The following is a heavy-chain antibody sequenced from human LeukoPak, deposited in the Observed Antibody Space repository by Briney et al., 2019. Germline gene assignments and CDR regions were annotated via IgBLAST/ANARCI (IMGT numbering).Heavy chain of an antibody. J-gene: IGHJ4*02. CDR1: GYTFTGYY. V-gene: IGHV1-46*01. Sequence: GASVKVSCKASGYTFTGYYMHWVRQAPGQGLEWMGIINPSGGSTSYAQKFQGRVTMTRDTSTSTVYMELSSLRSEDTAVYYCARDIEQQYYFDYWGQGTLVTVSS. CDR2: INPSGGST. CDR3: ARDIEQQYYFDY. D-gene: IGHD6-13*01.